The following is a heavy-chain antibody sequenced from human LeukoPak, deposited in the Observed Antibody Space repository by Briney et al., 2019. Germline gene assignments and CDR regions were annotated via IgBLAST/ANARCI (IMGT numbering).Heavy chain of an antibody. Sequence: GGSLRLSCTASGFTFSSYSMNWVRQAPGKGLEWVAVISDDGSNKYYADSVKGRFTISRDTSKNTLYLHMNSLRAEDTAVYYCAKDHGYSSSWYAVDYWGQGTLVTVSS. CDR2: ISDDGSNK. CDR1: GFTFSSYS. V-gene: IGHV3-30*18. D-gene: IGHD6-13*01. J-gene: IGHJ4*02. CDR3: AKDHGYSSSWYAVDY.